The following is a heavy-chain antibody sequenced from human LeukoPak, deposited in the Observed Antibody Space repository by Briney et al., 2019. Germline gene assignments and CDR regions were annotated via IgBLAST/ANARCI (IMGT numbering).Heavy chain of an antibody. CDR2: INHSGII. Sequence: PSETLSLTCAVYGESFSGYFWTWIRQPPGKGLEWIGEINHSGIINYNPFLKSRVTISVDTSKNQFSLKLSSVTAADTAVYYCARTNYGDYAMGYWGQGTLVTVSS. CDR3: ARTNYGDYAMGY. V-gene: IGHV4-34*01. J-gene: IGHJ4*02. CDR1: GESFSGYF. D-gene: IGHD4-17*01.